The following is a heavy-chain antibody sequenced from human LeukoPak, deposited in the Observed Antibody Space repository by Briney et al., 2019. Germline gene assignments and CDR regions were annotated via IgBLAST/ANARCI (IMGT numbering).Heavy chain of an antibody. V-gene: IGHV4-30-2*01. CDR1: GGSISSGGYY. CDR3: ARPRELDDAFDI. J-gene: IGHJ3*02. D-gene: IGHD1-1*01. Sequence: SQTLSLTCTVSGGSISSGGYYWSWIRQPPGKGLEWIGYIYHSGSTYYNPSLKSRVTISVDRSKNQFSLKLSSVTAADTAVYYCARPRELDDAFDIWGQGTMVTVSS. CDR2: IYHSGST.